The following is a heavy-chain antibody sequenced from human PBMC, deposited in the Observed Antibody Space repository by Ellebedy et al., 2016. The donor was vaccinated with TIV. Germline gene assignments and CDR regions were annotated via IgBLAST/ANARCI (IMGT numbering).Heavy chain of an antibody. Sequence: ASVKVSCKASGYTFSSYDISRVRQAPGQGLEWMGWISAYNGDTNYAQKFQGRVTMTTDTFASTAYLELRSLRSDDTAVYYCARGFYEKFDPWGQGTLVTVSS. V-gene: IGHV1-18*04. D-gene: IGHD2/OR15-2a*01. CDR1: GYTFSSYD. J-gene: IGHJ5*02. CDR2: ISAYNGDT. CDR3: ARGFYEKFDP.